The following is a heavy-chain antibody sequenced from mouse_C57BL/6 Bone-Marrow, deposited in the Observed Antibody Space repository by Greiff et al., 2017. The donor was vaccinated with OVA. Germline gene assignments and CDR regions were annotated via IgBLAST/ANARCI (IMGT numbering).Heavy chain of an antibody. CDR3: ASGAMDY. J-gene: IGHJ4*01. D-gene: IGHD6-1*01. Sequence: EVQLVESGAELVRPGASVKLSCTASGFNIKDDYMHWVKQRPEQGLEWIGWIDPENGDTEYASKFQGKATITADTSSNTAYLQLSSRTSEDAAVDYCASGAMDYWGQGTSVTVSS. CDR2: IDPENGDT. CDR1: GFNIKDDY. V-gene: IGHV14-4*01.